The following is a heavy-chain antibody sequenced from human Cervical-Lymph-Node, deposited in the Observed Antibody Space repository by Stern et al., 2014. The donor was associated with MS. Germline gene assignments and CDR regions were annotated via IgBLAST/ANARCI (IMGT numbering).Heavy chain of an antibody. Sequence: VQLVESGGGVVQPGRSLRLSCAASGFTFSSYTMHWVRQAPGKGLESVAVISYDGNSKFYADSVKGRFTISRDNSKNTLFLQMNSLRTEDTAVYYCARDGRSVWGQGTLVTVSS. J-gene: IGHJ4*02. CDR2: ISYDGNSK. CDR1: GFTFSSYT. V-gene: IGHV3-30-3*01. CDR3: ARDGRSV.